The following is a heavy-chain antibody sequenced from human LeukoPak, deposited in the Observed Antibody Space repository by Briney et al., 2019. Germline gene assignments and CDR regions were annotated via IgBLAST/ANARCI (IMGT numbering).Heavy chain of an antibody. J-gene: IGHJ5*02. CDR2: ISVSGNT. V-gene: IGHV3-23*01. CDR1: GFTLSSYA. Sequence: GGSLRLSCAASGFTLSSYAMSWVRQAPGKGLEWVSAISVSGNTYHADSVKGRFTISRDSSKNTLYLQMNRLRAEDAAVYYCAKVYYGSGNNNWFDPWGQGTLVTVSS. CDR3: AKVYYGSGNNNWFDP. D-gene: IGHD3-10*01.